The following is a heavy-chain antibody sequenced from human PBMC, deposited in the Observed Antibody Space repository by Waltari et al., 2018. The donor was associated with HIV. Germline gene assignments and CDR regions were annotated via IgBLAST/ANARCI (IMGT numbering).Heavy chain of an antibody. CDR3: ARVGCSSASCYSGWFDP. Sequence: AQLAQSGAEVTKPGASVKVSCEASRYTFTSYGISWVRQAPGQGLEWLGWISAYNGNTNYAQKLQGRVTMTTDTSTSTAYMELRSLRSDDTAVYYCARVGCSSASCYSGWFDPWGQGTLVTVSS. CDR1: RYTFTSYG. J-gene: IGHJ5*02. V-gene: IGHV1-18*01. D-gene: IGHD2-2*01. CDR2: ISAYNGNT.